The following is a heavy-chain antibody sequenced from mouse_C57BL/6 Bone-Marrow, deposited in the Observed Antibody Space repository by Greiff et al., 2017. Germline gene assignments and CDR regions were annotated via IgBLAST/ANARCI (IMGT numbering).Heavy chain of an antibody. Sequence: DVKLVESGGGLVQPGGSLSLSCAASGFTFTDYYMSWVRQPPGKALEWLGFIRNKANGYTTEYSASVKGRFTISRDNSQSILYLQMNALRAEDSATYYCARWGREYYFDYWGQGTTLTVSS. V-gene: IGHV7-3*01. CDR1: GFTFTDYY. D-gene: IGHD1-1*01. CDR2: IRNKANGYTT. J-gene: IGHJ2*01. CDR3: ARWGREYYFDY.